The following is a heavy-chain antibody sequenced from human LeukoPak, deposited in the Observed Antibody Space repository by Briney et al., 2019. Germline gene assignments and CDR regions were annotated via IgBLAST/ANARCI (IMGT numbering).Heavy chain of an antibody. CDR1: GYTFTSYY. Sequence: VASVKVSCKASGYTFTSYYMHWVRQAPGQGLEWMGIINPSGGSTSYAQKFQGRVTMTRDTSPSTVYMELSSLRSEDTAVYYCAREAGQQLVYDYWGQGTLVTVSS. CDR3: AREAGQQLVYDY. J-gene: IGHJ4*02. CDR2: INPSGGST. V-gene: IGHV1-46*01. D-gene: IGHD6-13*01.